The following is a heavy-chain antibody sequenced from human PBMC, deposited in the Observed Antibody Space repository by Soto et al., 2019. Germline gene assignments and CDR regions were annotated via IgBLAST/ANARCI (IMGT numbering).Heavy chain of an antibody. V-gene: IGHV4-31*03. CDR3: ARDRVREGFGEPNNYGMDV. CDR1: GGSISSGGYY. Sequence: SETLSLTCTVSGGSISSGGYYWSWIRQHPGKGLEWIGYIYYSGSTYYNPSLESRVTISVDTSKNQFSLKLSSVTAADAAVYYCARDRVREGFGEPNNYGMDVWGQGTTVTVSS. J-gene: IGHJ6*02. CDR2: IYYSGST. D-gene: IGHD3-10*01.